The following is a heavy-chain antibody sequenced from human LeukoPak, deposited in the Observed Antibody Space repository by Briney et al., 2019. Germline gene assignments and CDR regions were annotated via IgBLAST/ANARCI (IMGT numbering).Heavy chain of an antibody. Sequence: ASVKVSCTASGGTFSSYAISWVRQAPEQGLEWMGWINPNSGGTNYAQKFQGRVTMTRDTSISTAYMELSRLRSDDTAVYYCARDSSLGTYYYDSSGYLLDYWGQGTLVTVSS. V-gene: IGHV1-2*02. CDR2: INPNSGGT. D-gene: IGHD3-22*01. CDR3: ARDSSLGTYYYDSSGYLLDY. J-gene: IGHJ4*02. CDR1: GGTFSSYA.